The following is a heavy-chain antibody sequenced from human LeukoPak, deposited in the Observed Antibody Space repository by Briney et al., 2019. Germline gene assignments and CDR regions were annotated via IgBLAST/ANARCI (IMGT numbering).Heavy chain of an antibody. J-gene: IGHJ4*02. Sequence: GGSLRLSCAASGFTFSSYAVSWVRRAPGEGLEWVSAISGSGGSTYYADSVKGRFTISRDNSKNTLYLQMNSLRAEDTAVYYCAPPPNIAAAGSFDYWGQGTLVTVSS. CDR3: APPPNIAAAGSFDY. CDR2: ISGSGGST. V-gene: IGHV3-23*01. CDR1: GFTFSSYA. D-gene: IGHD6-13*01.